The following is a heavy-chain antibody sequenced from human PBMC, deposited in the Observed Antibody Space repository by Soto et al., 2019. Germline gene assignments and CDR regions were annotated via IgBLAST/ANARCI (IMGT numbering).Heavy chain of an antibody. J-gene: IGHJ4*02. CDR1: GGSISSSSYY. V-gene: IGHV4-39*01. CDR2: IYYSGST. CDR3: ARTVYYYDSSGYSEQIDY. Sequence: SETLSLTCTVSGGSISSSSYYWGWIRQPPGKGLEWIGSIYYSGSTYYNPSLKSRVTISVDTSKNQFSLKLSSVTAADTAVYYCARTVYYYDSSGYSEQIDYWGQGTLVTVS. D-gene: IGHD3-22*01.